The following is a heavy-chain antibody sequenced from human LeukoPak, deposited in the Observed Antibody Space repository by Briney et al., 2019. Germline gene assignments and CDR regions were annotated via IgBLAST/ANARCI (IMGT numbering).Heavy chain of an antibody. D-gene: IGHD3-16*01. Sequence: ASVRVSCKASGYTFTSYGVSWVRQAPGHGLEWMVWISINNGDTHYAQKFQGRVTLTTDTSTSTVYMELGSLRSDDTAVYYCARDYDYVPDVWGQGTMVTVSS. J-gene: IGHJ6*01. CDR2: ISINNGDT. V-gene: IGHV1-18*01. CDR3: ARDYDYVPDV. CDR1: GYTFTSYG.